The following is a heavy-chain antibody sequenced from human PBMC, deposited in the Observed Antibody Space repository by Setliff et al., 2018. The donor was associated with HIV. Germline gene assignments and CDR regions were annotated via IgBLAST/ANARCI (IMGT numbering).Heavy chain of an antibody. D-gene: IGHD3-10*01. Sequence: ASVKVSCKSSGYTFSNFGVSWVRQAPGQGLEWLGSINGYSGKTHFSPRLQGRLTMTTDTSTDPVYLELRSLASDDPAIYYCAREAPRYASGAFDMVGLGTMVTVSS. CDR1: GYTFSNFG. CDR3: AREAPRYASGAFDM. V-gene: IGHV1-18*01. J-gene: IGHJ3*02. CDR2: INGYSGKT.